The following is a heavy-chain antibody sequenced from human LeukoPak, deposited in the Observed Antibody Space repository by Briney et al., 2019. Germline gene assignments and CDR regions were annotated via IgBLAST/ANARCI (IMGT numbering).Heavy chain of an antibody. CDR2: FDPEDGET. J-gene: IGHJ4*02. D-gene: IGHD3-10*01. CDR3: ATADGSGSYLVGIDY. V-gene: IGHV1-24*01. Sequence: ASVKVSCKVSGYTLTELSMHWVRQAPGKGLEWMGGFDPEDGETIYAQKFQGRVTMTEDTSTDTAYMELSSLRSEDTAVYYCATADGSGSYLVGIDYWGQGTLVTVSS. CDR1: GYTLTELS.